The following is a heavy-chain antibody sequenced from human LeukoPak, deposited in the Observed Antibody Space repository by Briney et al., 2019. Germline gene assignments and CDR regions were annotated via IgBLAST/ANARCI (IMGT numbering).Heavy chain of an antibody. Sequence: PGGSLRLSCAASGFTFSSYSMNWVRQAPEKGLDWVSYISSSSSTIYYADSVKGRFTISRDNAKNSLYLQMNSLRAEDTAVYYCAKAYCGGDCYSNYYYYMDVWGKGTTVTVSS. V-gene: IGHV3-48*01. D-gene: IGHD2-21*01. CDR2: ISSSSSTI. CDR3: AKAYCGGDCYSNYYYYMDV. CDR1: GFTFSSYS. J-gene: IGHJ6*03.